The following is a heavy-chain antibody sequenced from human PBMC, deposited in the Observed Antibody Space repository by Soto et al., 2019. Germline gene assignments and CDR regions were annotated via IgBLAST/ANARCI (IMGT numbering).Heavy chain of an antibody. D-gene: IGHD1-7*01. CDR3: ASFGNWNYGDDAFDI. CDR1: GYTFTSYG. V-gene: IGHV1-18*01. J-gene: IGHJ3*02. CDR2: ISAYNGNT. Sequence: GASVKVSCKASGYTFTSYGISWVRQAPGQGLEWMGWISAYNGNTNYAQKLQGRVTMTTDTSTSTAYMELRSLRSDDTAVYYRASFGNWNYGDDAFDIWGQGTMVTVSS.